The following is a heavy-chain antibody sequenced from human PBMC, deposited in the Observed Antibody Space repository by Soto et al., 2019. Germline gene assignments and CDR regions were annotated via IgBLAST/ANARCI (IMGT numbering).Heavy chain of an antibody. CDR3: ARVRRWLPEEMFDL. J-gene: IGHJ5*02. Sequence: QVQLHQWGAGQLRASETLSLTCGVSGGSFSGYYWSWIRQPPGKGRAWIGEVNDSGNSNYNPSLKRRVVISVDTPKNESSLKMNTVTAADTGVYYCARVRRWLPEEMFDLWGQGALVTVSS. CDR1: GGSFSGYY. CDR2: VNDSGNS. V-gene: IGHV4-34*01. D-gene: IGHD5-12*01.